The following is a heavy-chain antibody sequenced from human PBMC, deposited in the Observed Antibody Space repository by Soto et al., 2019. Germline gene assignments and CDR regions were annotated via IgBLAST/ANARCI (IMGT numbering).Heavy chain of an antibody. Sequence: SETLSLTCTVSGGSISSYYWSWIRQPPGKGLEWIGYIYYSGSTNYNPSLKSRVTISVDTSKNQFSLKLSSVTAADTAVYYCASVVATISSGRYYYSMDVWGKGTTVTVS. D-gene: IGHD5-12*01. CDR3: ASVVATISSGRYYYSMDV. J-gene: IGHJ6*03. CDR1: GGSISSYY. V-gene: IGHV4-59*01. CDR2: IYYSGST.